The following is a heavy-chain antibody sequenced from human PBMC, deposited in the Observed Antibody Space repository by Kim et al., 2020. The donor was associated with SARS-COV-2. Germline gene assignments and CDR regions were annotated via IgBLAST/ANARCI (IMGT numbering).Heavy chain of an antibody. CDR2: ISYDGSNK. V-gene: IGHV3-30*04. D-gene: IGHD3-10*01. J-gene: IGHJ5*02. CDR1: GFTFSSYA. CDR3: ARDQYYYGSGSEEGWFDP. Sequence: GGSLRLSCAASGFTFSSYAMHWVRQAPGKGLEWVAVISYDGSNKYYADSVKGRFTISRDNSKNTLYLQMNSLRAEDTAVYYCARDQYYYGSGSEEGWFDPWGQGTLVTVSS.